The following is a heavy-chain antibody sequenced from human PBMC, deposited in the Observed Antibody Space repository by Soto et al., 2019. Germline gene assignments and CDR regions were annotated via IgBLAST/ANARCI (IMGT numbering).Heavy chain of an antibody. CDR2: INPNSGGT. Sequence: ASVKVSCKXSGYTFTGYYMHWVRQAPGQGLEWMGWINPNSGGTNYAQKFQGRVTMTRDTSISTAYMELSRLRSDDTAVYYCARGGVGYCSSTSCLTWFDPWGQGTLVTVSS. D-gene: IGHD2-2*01. CDR3: ARGGVGYCSSTSCLTWFDP. V-gene: IGHV1-2*02. CDR1: GYTFTGYY. J-gene: IGHJ5*02.